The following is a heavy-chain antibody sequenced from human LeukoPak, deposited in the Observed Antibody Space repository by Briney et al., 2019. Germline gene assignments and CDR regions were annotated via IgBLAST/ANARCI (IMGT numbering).Heavy chain of an antibody. CDR2: IDPSDSYT. V-gene: IGHV5-10-1*01. CDR1: GYSFTSFW. J-gene: IGHJ4*02. Sequence: GESLKISCKGSGYSFTSFWINWVRQLPGKGLEWMGRIDPSDSYTNYSPSFQGHVTISADKSISTAYLQWSSLKASDTAIYYCARWRRLDYWGQGTLVTVSP. CDR3: ARWRRLDY.